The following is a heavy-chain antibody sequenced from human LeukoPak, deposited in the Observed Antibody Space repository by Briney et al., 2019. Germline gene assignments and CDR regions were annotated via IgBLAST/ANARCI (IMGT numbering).Heavy chain of an antibody. J-gene: IGHJ3*02. CDR3: STDHAFDI. CDR1: GFTFSNAW. V-gene: IGHV3-15*01. Sequence: PGGSLRLSCAASGFTFSNAWMSWVRQAPGKGLEWVGRIKSKTDGGTTDYAAPVKGRFTISREDSIHTLYLQMNSLKIEDTAVYYCSTDHAFDIWGQGTMVTVSS. CDR2: IKSKTDGGTT.